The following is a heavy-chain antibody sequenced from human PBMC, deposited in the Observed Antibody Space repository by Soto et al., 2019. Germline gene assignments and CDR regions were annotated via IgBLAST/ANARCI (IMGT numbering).Heavy chain of an antibody. CDR1: GGSVSSGSYY. CDR2: IYYSGST. CDR3: ARDKAGGELG. J-gene: IGHJ4*02. D-gene: IGHD3-10*01. Sequence: QVQLQESGPGLVKPSETLSLTCTVSGGSVSSGSYYWSWIRQPPGKGLEWIGYIYYSGSTNYNPSLKSRVTIAVDTSKNQFSLKLSSVTAADTAVYYCARDKAGGELGWGQGTLVTVSS. V-gene: IGHV4-61*01.